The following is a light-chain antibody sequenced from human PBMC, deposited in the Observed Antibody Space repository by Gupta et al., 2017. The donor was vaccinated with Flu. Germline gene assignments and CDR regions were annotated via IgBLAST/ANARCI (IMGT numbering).Light chain of an antibody. CDR2: DAS. J-gene: IGKJ1*01. CDR3: QHRSNWPWT. CDR1: QSVSSY. Sequence: IAFTQSPATLSLSPGESATLSCSASQSVSSYLAWYQQKPGQAPRLLIYDASNSATGVPARFSGSGSGTEFTLTISSREPEDFAVYYCQHRSNWPWTFGQGTKVEIK. V-gene: IGKV3-11*01.